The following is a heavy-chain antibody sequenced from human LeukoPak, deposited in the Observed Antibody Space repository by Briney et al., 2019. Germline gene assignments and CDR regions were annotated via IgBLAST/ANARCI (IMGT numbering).Heavy chain of an antibody. CDR3: AKVPSVQLGPNYYYYYYMDV. CDR2: ISGSGGST. D-gene: IGHD5-18*01. V-gene: IGHV3-23*01. Sequence: PGGSLRLSCAASGFTFSSYAMSWVRQAPGKGLEWVSAISGSGGSTYYADSVKGRFTISRDNSKNTLYLQMNSLRAEDTAVYYCAKVPSVQLGPNYYYYYYMDVWGKGTTVTVSS. CDR1: GFTFSSYA. J-gene: IGHJ6*03.